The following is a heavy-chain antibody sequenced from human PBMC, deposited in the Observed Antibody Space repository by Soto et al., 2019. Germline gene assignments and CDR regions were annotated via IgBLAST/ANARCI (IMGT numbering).Heavy chain of an antibody. D-gene: IGHD2-8*01. Sequence: KESGPTLVKPTQTLTLTCTFSGFSLSTSGVGVGWIRQPPGKALEWLALIYWDDDQRYSPSLKNRITITKDTSKNQVVLTMTNIDPVDTATYYCARDSTNYYGFDYWGQGALVTVSS. V-gene: IGHV2-5*02. CDR2: IYWDDDQ. CDR1: GFSLSTSGVG. J-gene: IGHJ4*02. CDR3: ARDSTNYYGFDY.